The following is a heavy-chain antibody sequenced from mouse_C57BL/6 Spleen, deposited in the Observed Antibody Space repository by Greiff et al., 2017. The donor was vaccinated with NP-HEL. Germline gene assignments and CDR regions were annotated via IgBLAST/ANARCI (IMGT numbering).Heavy chain of an antibody. CDR1: GYTFTDYD. D-gene: IGHD2-2*01. J-gene: IGHJ4*01. CDR2: ISPNSGGT. CDR3: ARWLRRLHYYAMDY. V-gene: IGHV1-26*01. Sequence: EVQLQQSGPGLVKPGASVKISCEASGYTFTDYDMNWVRQGHGKSLEWVAYISPNSGGTSYNQKFKGKATLTVDKSSSTAYMELRSLTSEDSTVYYCARWLRRLHYYAMDYWGQGTSVTVSS.